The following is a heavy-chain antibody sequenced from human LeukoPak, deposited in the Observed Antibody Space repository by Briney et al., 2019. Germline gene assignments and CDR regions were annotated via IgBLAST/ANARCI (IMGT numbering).Heavy chain of an antibody. CDR2: ISGSGGST. V-gene: IGHV3-23*01. J-gene: IGHJ4*02. CDR1: GFTFSSYA. D-gene: IGHD3-10*01. CDR3: AKDRGGSGSYYKPQYFDY. Sequence: PGGSLRLSCAASGFTFSSYAMSWVRQAPGKGLEWVSAISGSGGSTYYADSVKGRFTISRDNSKNTLYLQMNSLRAEDTAVYYCAKDRGGSGSYYKPQYFDYWGQGTLVTVSS.